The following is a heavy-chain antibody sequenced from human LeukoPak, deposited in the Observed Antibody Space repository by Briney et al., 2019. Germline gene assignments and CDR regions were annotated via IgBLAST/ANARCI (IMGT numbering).Heavy chain of an antibody. CDR2: IYHSGTT. J-gene: IGHJ4*02. D-gene: IGHD6-6*01. V-gene: IGHV4-4*02. CDR1: GGSIGSSDW. Sequence: KPSGTLSLTCAVSGGSIGSSDWWSWVRQPPGKGLEWIGEIYHSGTTNYNPSLKSRVTISIDKSKNQFSLSLSSVTAADTAVYYCSRYPAVIAAIGGGYWGQGTLVTVSS. CDR3: SRYPAVIAAIGGGY.